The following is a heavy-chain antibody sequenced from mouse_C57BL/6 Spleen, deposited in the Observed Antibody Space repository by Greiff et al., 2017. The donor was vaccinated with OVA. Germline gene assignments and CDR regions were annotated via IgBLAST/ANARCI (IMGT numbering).Heavy chain of an antibody. V-gene: IGHV1-39*01. Sequence: EVQLQQSGPELVKPGASVKISCKASGYSFTDYNMNWVKQSNGKSLEWIGVIDPSDSYTNYNQKFKGKATLTVDTSSSTAYMQLSSLTSEDSAVYYCARSAYDYDGDYFDYWGQGTTLTVSS. CDR2: IDPSDSYT. D-gene: IGHD2-4*01. J-gene: IGHJ2*01. CDR1: GYSFTDYN. CDR3: ARSAYDYDGDYFDY.